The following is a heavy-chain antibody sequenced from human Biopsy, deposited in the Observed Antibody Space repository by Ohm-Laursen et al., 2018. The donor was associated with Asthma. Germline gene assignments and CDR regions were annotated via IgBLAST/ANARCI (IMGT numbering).Heavy chain of an antibody. CDR3: ARGDSSGWSHYYFDY. Sequence: SLRLSCAAGGFTVSRDHMFWVRQAPGKGLEWVSVIYSGGTSDTADSVRGRFTISRDFYKNMLYLQMDSLRAEDTAVYYCARGDSSGWSHYYFDYWGQGTLVTVSS. D-gene: IGHD6-19*01. CDR2: IYSGGTS. J-gene: IGHJ4*02. CDR1: GFTVSRDH. V-gene: IGHV3-53*01.